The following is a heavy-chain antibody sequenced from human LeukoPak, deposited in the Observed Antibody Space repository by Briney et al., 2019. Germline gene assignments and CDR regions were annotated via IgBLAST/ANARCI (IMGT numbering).Heavy chain of an antibody. J-gene: IGHJ6*02. CDR2: IYHSGST. D-gene: IGHD3-10*01. V-gene: IGHV4-30-2*01. CDR3: ARAGFGESYGMDV. CDR1: GGSISSGGYS. Sequence: SETLSLTCAVSGGSISSGGYSWSWIRQPPGKGLEWIGYIYHSGSTYYNPSLKSRVTISVDRSKNQFSLKLSSVTAADTAVYYCARAGFGESYGMDVWDQGTTVTVSS.